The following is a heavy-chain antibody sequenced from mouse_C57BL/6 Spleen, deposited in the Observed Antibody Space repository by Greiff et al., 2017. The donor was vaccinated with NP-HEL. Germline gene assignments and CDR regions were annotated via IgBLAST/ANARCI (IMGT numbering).Heavy chain of an antibody. CDR1: GYTFTSYW. CDR3: ARGGPFYYYGSSYDRYAMDY. CDR2: IDPSDSYT. V-gene: IGHV1-50*01. D-gene: IGHD1-1*01. Sequence: QVQLKQPGAELVKPGASVKLSCKASGYTFTSYWMQWVKQRPGQGLEWIGEIDPSDSYTNYNQKFKGKATLTVDTSSSTAYMQLSSLTSEDSAVYYCARGGPFYYYGSSYDRYAMDYWGQGTSVTVSS. J-gene: IGHJ4*01.